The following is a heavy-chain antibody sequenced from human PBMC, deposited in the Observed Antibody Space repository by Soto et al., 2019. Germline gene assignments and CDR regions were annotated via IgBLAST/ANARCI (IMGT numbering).Heavy chain of an antibody. CDR3: ANGDSSGFEYFQS. CDR1: GFTFSTYG. V-gene: IGHV3-33*08. D-gene: IGHD3-22*01. CDR2: MGNDGITT. J-gene: IGHJ1*01. Sequence: QVQLVESGGGVVQPGRSLRLSCAASGFTFSTYGMHWVRQAPGKGLEWVAVMGNDGITTFYADSVKGRFTISRDNSKNTLYLQMSSLRAEDTAVYYCANGDSSGFEYFQSWGQGTLVTVSS.